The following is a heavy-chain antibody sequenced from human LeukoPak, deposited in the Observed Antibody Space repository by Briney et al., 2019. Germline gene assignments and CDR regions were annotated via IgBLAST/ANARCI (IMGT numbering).Heavy chain of an antibody. Sequence: PGGSLRLSCAASGFTFSSYWMHWVRQAPGKGLVWVSRIKSDGSSTDYADSVKGRFTTSRDNAKDTLYLQMSSLRAEDTAVYYCARDHGNYYFDYWGQGALVTVSS. D-gene: IGHD1-7*01. CDR2: IKSDGSST. V-gene: IGHV3-74*01. CDR1: GFTFSSYW. CDR3: ARDHGNYYFDY. J-gene: IGHJ4*02.